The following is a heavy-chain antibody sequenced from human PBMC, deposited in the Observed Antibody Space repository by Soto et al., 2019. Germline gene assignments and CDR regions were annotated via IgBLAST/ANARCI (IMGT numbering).Heavy chain of an antibody. CDR2: IIPILGTT. Sequence: QVQLVQSGAEVKKPGSSVKVSCKTSGNTFSSYSFTWVRQAPGQGLEWMGEIIPILGTTNFAQTFQTRVTITADEPTSTVYMELSRMRSDDTAVYYCERVDFDSIYGYYYYGLDVWGQGTTVTVSS. CDR1: GNTFSSYS. J-gene: IGHJ6*02. D-gene: IGHD3-3*02. CDR3: ERVDFDSIYGYYYYGLDV. V-gene: IGHV1-69*01.